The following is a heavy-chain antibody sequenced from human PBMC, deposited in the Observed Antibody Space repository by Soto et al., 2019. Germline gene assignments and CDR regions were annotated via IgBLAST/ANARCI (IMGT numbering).Heavy chain of an antibody. CDR2: IGTAGDT. CDR1: GFTFSSYD. V-gene: IGHV3-13*01. D-gene: IGHD1-7*01. J-gene: IGHJ4*02. CDR3: ARGAGWNYDFDY. Sequence: GGSLRLSCAASGFTFSSYDMHWVRQATGKGLEWVSAIGTAGDTYYPGSVKGRFTISRENAKNSLYLQMNSLRAEDTAVYYCARGAGWNYDFDYWGQGTLVTVSS.